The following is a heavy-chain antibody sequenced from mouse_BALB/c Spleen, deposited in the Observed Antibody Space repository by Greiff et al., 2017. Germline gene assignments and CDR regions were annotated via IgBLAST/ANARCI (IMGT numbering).Heavy chain of an antibody. V-gene: IGHV14-3*02. J-gene: IGHJ3*01. D-gene: IGHD3-2*01. CDR3: ASLDSSGYVPFAY. CDR1: GFNIKDTY. Sequence: VQLQQSGAELVKPGASVKLSCTASGFNIKDTYMHWVKQRPEQGLEWIGRIDPANGNTKYDPKFQGKATITADTSSNTAYLQLSSLTSEDTAVYYGASLDSSGYVPFAYWGQGTLVTVSA. CDR2: IDPANGNT.